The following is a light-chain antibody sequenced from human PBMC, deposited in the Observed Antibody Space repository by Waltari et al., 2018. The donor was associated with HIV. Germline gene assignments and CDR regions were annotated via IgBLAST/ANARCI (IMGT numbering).Light chain of an antibody. CDR3: AAWDNSLNAYV. CDR1: TSNIGSNS. J-gene: IGLJ1*01. Sequence: QSVVTQPPSASGTPGQRITISCSGSTSNIGSNSVNWYQHLPVTAPKSLIYTNNQRPSGVPDRFSGSKSGTSASLAISGIQSEDEADYYCAAWDNSLNAYVFGTGTKVTVL. V-gene: IGLV1-44*01. CDR2: TNN.